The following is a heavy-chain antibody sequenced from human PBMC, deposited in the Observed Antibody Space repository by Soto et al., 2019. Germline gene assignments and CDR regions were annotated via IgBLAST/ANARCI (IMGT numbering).Heavy chain of an antibody. J-gene: IGHJ4*02. CDR2: ISWNSGSI. V-gene: IGHV3-9*01. CDR3: AKDLGLRGYYFDY. CDR1: GFTFDDYA. Sequence: EVQLVESGGGLVQPGRSLRLSCAASGFTFDDYAMHWVRQAPGKGLEWVSGISWNSGSIGYADSVKGRFTISRDNAKNSLYLQMNSLRAEDTALYYCAKDLGLRGYYFDYWGQGTLVTVSS.